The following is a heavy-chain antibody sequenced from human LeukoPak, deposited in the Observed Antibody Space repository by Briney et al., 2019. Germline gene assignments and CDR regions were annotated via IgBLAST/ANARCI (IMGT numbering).Heavy chain of an antibody. CDR1: GYTFTSYG. CDR3: AREDGEQQLTHPFDY. Sequence: ASVKVSCKASGYTFTSYGISWVRQAPGQGLEWMGWISAYNGNTNYAQKLQGRVTMTTDTSTNTAYMELRSLRSDDTAVYYCAREDGEQQLTHPFDYWGQGTLVTVSS. V-gene: IGHV1-18*01. J-gene: IGHJ4*02. D-gene: IGHD6-13*01. CDR2: ISAYNGNT.